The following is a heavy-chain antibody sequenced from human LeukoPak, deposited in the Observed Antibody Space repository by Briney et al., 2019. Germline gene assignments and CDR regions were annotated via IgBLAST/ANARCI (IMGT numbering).Heavy chain of an antibody. Sequence: GGSLRLSCAASGFTFSSYGMHWVRQAPGKGLEWVALIRYDGSGKYYADSVKGRFTISRDNSKNTLYLQMNSLRAEDTALYYCAKGPGFYFDYWGQRSLVTVSS. CDR3: AKGPGFYFDY. D-gene: IGHD3-10*01. CDR2: IRYDGSGK. CDR1: GFTFSSYG. J-gene: IGHJ4*02. V-gene: IGHV3-30*02.